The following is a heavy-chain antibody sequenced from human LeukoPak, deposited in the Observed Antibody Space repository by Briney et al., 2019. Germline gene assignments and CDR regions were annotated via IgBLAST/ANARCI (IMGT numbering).Heavy chain of an antibody. CDR1: GFTFGDYA. CDR3: TSRGPRDYYGSGNFDY. V-gene: IGHV3-49*04. CDR2: IRSKAYGGTT. J-gene: IGHJ4*02. Sequence: GGSLRLSCTASGFTFGDYAMSWVRQAPGKGLEWVGFIRSKAYGGTTEYAASVKGRFTISRDDSKSIAYLQMNSLKTEDTAVYYCTSRGPRDYYGSGNFDYWGQGTLVTVSS. D-gene: IGHD3-10*01.